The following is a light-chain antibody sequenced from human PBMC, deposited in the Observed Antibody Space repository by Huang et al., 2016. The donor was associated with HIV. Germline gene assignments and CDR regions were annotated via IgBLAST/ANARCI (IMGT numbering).Light chain of an antibody. CDR3: QQAKSYPLT. CDR1: QSINTW. CDR2: AAS. V-gene: IGKV1-12*01. Sequence: DIQMTQSPSSVSASAGDRVTITCRASQSINTWLAGYQQKPGNAPKLLIYAASSLQSGVPSRFSGSGSGTDFTLTISRLQPEDSATYFCQQAKSYPLTFGGGTKVEIK. J-gene: IGKJ4*01.